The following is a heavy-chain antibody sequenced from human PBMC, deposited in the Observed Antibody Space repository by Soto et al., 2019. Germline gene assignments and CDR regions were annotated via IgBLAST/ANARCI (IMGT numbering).Heavy chain of an antibody. CDR1: GGSITSGDNY. CDR3: ARTYWSGWGRRLFDS. V-gene: IGHV4-30-4*01. D-gene: IGHD3-3*01. Sequence: TSETLSLTCTVSGGSITSGDNYWMWIRHPPGKGLEWIGYIYYSGHTYYNPSLKSRLTISVDTSKNQFSLKLSSVTAADTAVYYCARTYWSGWGRRLFDSWDQGALVTVSS. CDR2: IYYSGHT. J-gene: IGHJ4*02.